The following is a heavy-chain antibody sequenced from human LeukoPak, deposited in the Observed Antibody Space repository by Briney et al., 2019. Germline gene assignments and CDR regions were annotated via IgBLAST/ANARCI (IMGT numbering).Heavy chain of an antibody. V-gene: IGHV3-48*03. CDR2: ISGRGSTI. CDR1: GFTFSSYE. J-gene: IGHJ4*02. Sequence: GGSLRLSCAASGFTFSSYEMNWVRQAPGKGLEWVSYISGRGSTIYNADSVKGRFTISRDNAKNTLYLQMNSLRAEDTAVYYCAKGMAPYGSGSLFDYWGQGTLVTVSS. D-gene: IGHD3-10*01. CDR3: AKGMAPYGSGSLFDY.